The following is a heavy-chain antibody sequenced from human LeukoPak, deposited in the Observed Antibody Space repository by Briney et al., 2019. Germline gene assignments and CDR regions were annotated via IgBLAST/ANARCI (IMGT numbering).Heavy chain of an antibody. D-gene: IGHD3-3*01. CDR3: SRGGYYDFWSGYRIDAFXI. CDR2: IYTSGST. J-gene: IGHJ3*02. V-gene: IGHV4-4*07. CDR1: GGSISSYY. Sequence: PSETLSLTCTGSGGSISSYYWSWIRQPAGKGLEWIGRIYTSGSTNYNPSLKSRVTMSVDTSKNQSSLKLRSVTAADTAWYYCSRGGYYDFWSGYRIDAFXIWGQGTMVTSSS.